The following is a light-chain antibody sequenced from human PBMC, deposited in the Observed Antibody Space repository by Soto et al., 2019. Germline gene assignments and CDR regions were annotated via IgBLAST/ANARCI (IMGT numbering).Light chain of an antibody. CDR1: QSVNNK. V-gene: IGKV3-15*01. CDR3: QQYKDWPPWT. CDR2: DTS. J-gene: IGKJ1*01. Sequence: EIVMTQSPATLSVSPGERATLSCRASQSVNNKLAWYQQRPGQTPRLLIYDTSTRATGIPAKFSGSGSGTEFTLTISSLQSEDFAVYYCQQYKDWPPWTLGQGTKVEIK.